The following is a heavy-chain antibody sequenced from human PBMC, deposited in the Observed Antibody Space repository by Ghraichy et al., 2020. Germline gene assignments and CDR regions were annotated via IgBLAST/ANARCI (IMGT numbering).Heavy chain of an antibody. CDR1: GFTFSAYF. V-gene: IGHV3-11*06. CDR3: AREGIKGTLCMDV. J-gene: IGHJ6*02. Sequence: GGSLRLSCEASGFTFSAYFMIWMRQAPGKGLEWVSFVGTSGRDTYYAESVKGRFTISRDNAKNSLYLQMNSLRAEDTAVYYCAREGIKGTLCMDVWGQGTTVTVSS. D-gene: IGHD1-14*01. CDR2: VGTSGRDT.